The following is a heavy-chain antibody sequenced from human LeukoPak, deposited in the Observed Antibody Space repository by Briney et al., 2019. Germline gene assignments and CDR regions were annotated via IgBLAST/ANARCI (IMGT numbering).Heavy chain of an antibody. D-gene: IGHD3-10*01. CDR1: GFTFSSYG. J-gene: IGHJ4*02. CDR3: ARQALGFGEFNFDY. Sequence: GGSLRLSCAASGFTFSSYGMHWVRQAPGKGLEGVAVISYDGSNKYYADSVKGRFTISRDNSKNTLYLQMNSLRAEDTAVYYCARQALGFGEFNFDYWGQGTLVTVSS. CDR2: ISYDGSNK. V-gene: IGHV3-30*03.